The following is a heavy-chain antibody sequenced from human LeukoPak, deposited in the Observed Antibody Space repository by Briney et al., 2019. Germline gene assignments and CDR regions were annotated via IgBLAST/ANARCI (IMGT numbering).Heavy chain of an antibody. CDR2: IRSKAYGGTT. J-gene: IGHJ6*02. Sequence: QTGGSLRLSCTASGFTFGDHAMSWVRQAPGKGLEWVGFIRSKAYGGTTEYAASVKGRFTISRDDSKSIAYLQMNSLKTEDTAFYYCTRGPIHLWTHNGMDVWGQGTTVTVSS. CDR3: TRGPIHLWTHNGMDV. D-gene: IGHD5-18*01. V-gene: IGHV3-49*04. CDR1: GFTFGDHA.